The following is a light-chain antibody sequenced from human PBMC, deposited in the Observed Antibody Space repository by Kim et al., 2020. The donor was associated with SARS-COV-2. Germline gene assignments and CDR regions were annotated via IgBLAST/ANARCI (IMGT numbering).Light chain of an antibody. V-gene: IGLV1-51*01. CDR3: GTWDSSLSAVV. Sequence: QSVLTQPPSVSAAPGQKSTISCSGSTSNIGINYVSWYQHLPGTAPKLLIYDNNERPSGIPDRFSGSKSGTSATLGISGLQTGDEADYYCGTWDSSLSAVVFGGGTQLTVL. CDR2: DNN. J-gene: IGLJ3*02. CDR1: TSNIGINY.